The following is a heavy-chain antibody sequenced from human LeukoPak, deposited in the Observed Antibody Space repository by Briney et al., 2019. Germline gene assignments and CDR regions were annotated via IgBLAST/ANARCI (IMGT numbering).Heavy chain of an antibody. J-gene: IGHJ4*02. V-gene: IGHV3-21*01. D-gene: IGHD2-15*01. CDR3: AIGRVPRGGYCSGGSCSTFDY. CDR2: ISSSSSYI. CDR1: GFTFSSYS. Sequence: GGSPRLSCAASGFTFSSYSMNWVRQAPGKGLEWVSSISSSSSYIYYADSVKGRFTISRDNAKNSLYLQMNSLRAEDTAVYYCAIGRVPRGGYCSGGSCSTFDYWGQGTLVTVSS.